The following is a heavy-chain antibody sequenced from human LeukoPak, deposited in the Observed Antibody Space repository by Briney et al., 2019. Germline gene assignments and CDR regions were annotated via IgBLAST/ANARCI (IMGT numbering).Heavy chain of an antibody. V-gene: IGHV3-33*01. CDR2: IWYDGSHK. J-gene: IGHJ5*02. CDR1: GITFSSFG. D-gene: IGHD4-11*01. CDR3: ARDGTVTAGPFDP. Sequence: PGGSLRLSCAAPGITFSSFGMHWLRQAPGKGLEWVAFIWYDGSHKYYADSVKGRFTISRDNSKNTLYLQMNSLRVEDTAVYYCARDGTVTAGPFDPWGRGTLVTVSS.